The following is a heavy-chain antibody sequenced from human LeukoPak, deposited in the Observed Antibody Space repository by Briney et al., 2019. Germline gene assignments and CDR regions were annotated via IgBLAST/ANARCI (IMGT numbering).Heavy chain of an antibody. Sequence: PGGSLRLSCAASGFTFSSYGMHWVRQAPGKGLEWVAVISYDGSNKYYADSVKGRFTISRDNSKNTLYLQMNSLRAEDTAVYYCAKDLSDILTRAFDIWGQGTMVTVSS. CDR1: GFTFSSYG. CDR2: ISYDGSNK. CDR3: AKDLSDILTRAFDI. V-gene: IGHV3-30*18. J-gene: IGHJ3*02. D-gene: IGHD3-9*01.